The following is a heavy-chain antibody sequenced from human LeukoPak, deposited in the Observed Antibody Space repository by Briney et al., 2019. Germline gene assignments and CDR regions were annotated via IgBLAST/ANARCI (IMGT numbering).Heavy chain of an antibody. CDR2: IIPIFGTA. Sequence: SVKVSCKASGYTFTSYAISWVRQAPGQGLEWMGGIIPIFGTANYAQKFQGRVTITADESTSTAYMELSSLRSEDTAVYYCASLGGYYGSGSYYKRLSSYWGQGTLVTVSS. V-gene: IGHV1-69*13. CDR1: GYTFTSYA. J-gene: IGHJ4*02. D-gene: IGHD3-10*01. CDR3: ASLGGYYGSGSYYKRLSSY.